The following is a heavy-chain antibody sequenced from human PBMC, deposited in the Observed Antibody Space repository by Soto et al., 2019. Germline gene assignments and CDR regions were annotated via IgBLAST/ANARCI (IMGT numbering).Heavy chain of an antibody. V-gene: IGHV1-18*01. Sequence: ASVKVSCKASGYTFTSYGISWVRQAPGQGLEWMGWISACNGNTNYAQKLQGRVTMTTDTSTSTAYMELRSLRSDDTAVYYCAGVGLYYDFWSGSLDPWGQGTLVTVSS. D-gene: IGHD3-3*01. CDR2: ISACNGNT. CDR3: AGVGLYYDFWSGSLDP. CDR1: GYTFTSYG. J-gene: IGHJ5*02.